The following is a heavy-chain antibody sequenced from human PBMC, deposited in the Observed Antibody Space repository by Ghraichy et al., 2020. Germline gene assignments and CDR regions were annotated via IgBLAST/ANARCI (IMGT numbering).Heavy chain of an antibody. CDR1: GGTFSSYT. V-gene: IGHV1-69*02. J-gene: IGHJ6*02. CDR2: IIPILGIA. CDR3: ARGPPGEWDIVVVPAANLVYYYYGMDV. D-gene: IGHD2-2*01. Sequence: SVKVSCKASGGTFSSYTISWVRQAPGQGLEWMGRIIPILGIANYAQKFQGRVTITADKSTSTAYMELSSLRSEDTAVYYCARGPPGEWDIVVVPAANLVYYYYGMDVWGPGTTVTVSS.